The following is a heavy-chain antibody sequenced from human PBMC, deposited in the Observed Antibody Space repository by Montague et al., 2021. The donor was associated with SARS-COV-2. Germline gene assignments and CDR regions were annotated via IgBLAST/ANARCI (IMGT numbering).Heavy chain of an antibody. CDR2: IYYSGST. J-gene: IGHJ3*02. CDR1: GGSISSYY. Sequence: SETLSLTCTVSGGSISSYYWSWLRQPPGKGLEWIGYIYYSGSTNYNPSLKSRVTISVDTSKNQFSLKLRSVTAADTAVYYCARRGMGEDSSGYPPDAFDIWGQGTMVTVSS. CDR3: ARRGMGEDSSGYPPDAFDI. V-gene: IGHV4-59*01. D-gene: IGHD3-22*01.